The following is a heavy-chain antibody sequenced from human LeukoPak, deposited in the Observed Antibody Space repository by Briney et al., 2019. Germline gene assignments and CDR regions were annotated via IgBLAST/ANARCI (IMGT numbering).Heavy chain of an antibody. CDR3: ARGDPHADL. CDR2: ITISGHTK. CDR1: GFDLNTYE. Sequence: HAGGSLRLSCAASGFDLNTYEMNWVGQAPGRGLEWIADITISGHTKNYSDSVKGRFTISRDNAGTSLYLQMSSLTVEDTGVYYCARGDPHADLWGQGTLVTVSS. J-gene: IGHJ5*02. V-gene: IGHV3-48*03.